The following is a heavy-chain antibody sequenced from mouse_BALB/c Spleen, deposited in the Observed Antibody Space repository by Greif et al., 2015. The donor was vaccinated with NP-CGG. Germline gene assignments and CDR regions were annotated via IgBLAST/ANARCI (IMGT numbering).Heavy chain of an antibody. CDR3: ARSPRDYYAMDY. D-gene: IGHD3-3*01. V-gene: IGHV1-55*01. CDR1: GYNFTSYW. J-gene: IGHJ4*01. CDR2: IYPGSGST. Sequence: VQLQQSGDELVKPGTSVKLSCKASGYNFTSYWINRVKLSPGQGLEWMGDIYPGSGSTNYNEKFKSKATLTVDTSSSTAYMQLSSLASEDSALYYCARSPRDYYAMDYWGQGTSVTVSS.